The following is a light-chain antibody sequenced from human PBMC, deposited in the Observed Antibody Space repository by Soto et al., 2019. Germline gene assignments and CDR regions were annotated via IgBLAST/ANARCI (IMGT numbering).Light chain of an antibody. CDR1: QSISSW. CDR2: DAS. CDR3: HQYNSYWT. V-gene: IGKV1-5*01. Sequence: DIQITQSPSTLSASIGDRVTITFRASQSISSWLAWYQQKPGKAPKLLIYDASSLESGVPSRFSGSGSGTEFTLTISSLQPDDFATYYCHQYNSYWTFGQGTNVDIK. J-gene: IGKJ1*01.